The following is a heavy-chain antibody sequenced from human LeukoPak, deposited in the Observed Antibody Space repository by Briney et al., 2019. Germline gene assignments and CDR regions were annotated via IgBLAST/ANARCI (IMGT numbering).Heavy chain of an antibody. CDR3: AIPNSGSYYVTEWGAFDI. J-gene: IGHJ3*02. Sequence: SGGSLRLSCAASGFTFSSYAMSWVRQAPGKGLEWVSAISGSGGSTYYADSVKGRFTISRDNSKNTLYLQMNSLRAEDTAVYYCAIPNSGSYYVTEWGAFDIWGQGTMVTVSS. CDR2: ISGSGGST. V-gene: IGHV3-23*01. CDR1: GFTFSSYA. D-gene: IGHD1-26*01.